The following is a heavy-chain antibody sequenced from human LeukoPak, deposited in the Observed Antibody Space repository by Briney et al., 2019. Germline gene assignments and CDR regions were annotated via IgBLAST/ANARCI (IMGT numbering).Heavy chain of an antibody. CDR2: INQDTLKK. V-gene: IGHV3-7*01. CDR3: ASSPNWNEAEFYFEH. Sequence: GGSLRLSCAGSGFTDSGLTFTSDWMSWVRQPPGKGLEWVANINQDTLKKYYLDSVKGRFTISRDHAKNSVYLQMNSLRAEDTAVYFCASSPNWNEAEFYFEHRGRGTQVIVSS. D-gene: IGHD1-1*01. J-gene: IGHJ4*02. CDR1: GFTDSGLTFTSDW.